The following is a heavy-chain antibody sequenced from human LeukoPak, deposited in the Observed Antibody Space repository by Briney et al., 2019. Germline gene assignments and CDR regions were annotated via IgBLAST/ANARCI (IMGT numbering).Heavy chain of an antibody. J-gene: IGHJ6*02. V-gene: IGHV3-74*01. CDR1: GFTFSTYW. CDR2: INPDGITT. CDR3: ARDCYYGMDV. Sequence: PGGTLRPSCAASGFTFSTYWMHWVRQAPGKGLEWVSRINPDGITTTCADSVKGRFTISRDNAKNTLFLQMNSLRAEDTAVYYCARDCYYGMDVWGQGTTITVSS.